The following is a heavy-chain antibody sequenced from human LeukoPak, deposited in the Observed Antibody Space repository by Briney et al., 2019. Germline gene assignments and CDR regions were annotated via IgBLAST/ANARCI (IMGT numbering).Heavy chain of an antibody. CDR1: GGSFSGYY. Sequence: SETLSLTCAVYGGSFSGYYWSWIRQPPGKGLEWIGEINHSGSTNYNPSLKSRVTISVDTSKNQFSLKLSSVTAADTAVYYCARDRLRVVPAASGYYYYGMDVWGQGTTVTVSS. J-gene: IGHJ6*02. CDR2: INHSGST. V-gene: IGHV4-34*01. CDR3: ARDRLRVVPAASGYYYYGMDV. D-gene: IGHD2-2*01.